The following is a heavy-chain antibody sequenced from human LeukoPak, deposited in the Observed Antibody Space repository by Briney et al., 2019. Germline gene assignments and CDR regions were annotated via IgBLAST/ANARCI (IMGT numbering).Heavy chain of an antibody. V-gene: IGHV3-48*01. CDR1: GFTFSSYS. CDR2: ISSSSSTI. CDR3: ARVEDYDILTGFDY. D-gene: IGHD3-9*01. Sequence: GGSLRLSCAASGFTFSSYSMNWVRQAPGKGLEWVSYISSSSSTIYYADSVKGRFTISRDNAKNSLYLQMNSLRAEDTAVYYCARVEDYDILTGFDYWGQGTLVTVSS. J-gene: IGHJ4*02.